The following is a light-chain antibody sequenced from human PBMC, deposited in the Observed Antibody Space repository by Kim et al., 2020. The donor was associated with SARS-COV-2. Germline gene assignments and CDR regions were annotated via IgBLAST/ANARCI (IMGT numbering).Light chain of an antibody. V-gene: IGLV2-14*03. J-gene: IGLJ3*02. CDR2: DVS. CDR1: SSDIGGYNY. Sequence: GHLITISCTGTSSDIGGYNYVSWYQQHPGKAPKLMIYDVSNRPSGVSNRFSGSKSGNTASLTISGLQAEDEADYYCSSYTSSSTWVFGGGTQLTVL. CDR3: SSYTSSSTWV.